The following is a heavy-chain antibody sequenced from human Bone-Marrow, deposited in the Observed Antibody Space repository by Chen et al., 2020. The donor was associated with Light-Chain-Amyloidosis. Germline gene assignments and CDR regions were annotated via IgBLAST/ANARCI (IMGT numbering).Heavy chain of an antibody. CDR3: ARQYYDFWSGSYYFDY. D-gene: IGHD3-3*01. CDR1: SGSISSSSYY. V-gene: IGHV4-39*01. CDR2: IYYSGST. Sequence: QLQLQESGPGLVKPSETLSLTCTVSSGSISSSSYYWGWIRQPPGKGLEWIGSIYYSGSTYYNPSLKSRVTISVDTSKNQFSLKLSSVTAADTAVYYCARQYYDFWSGSYYFDYWGQGTLVTVSS. J-gene: IGHJ4*02.